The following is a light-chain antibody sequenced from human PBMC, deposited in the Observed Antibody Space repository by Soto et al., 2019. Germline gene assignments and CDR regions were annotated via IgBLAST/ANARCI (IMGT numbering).Light chain of an antibody. J-gene: IGLJ2*01. CDR1: SSDVGGYNY. CDR3: CSYARSYTVV. Sequence: QSALTQRRSLSGSPGQSGTISYTGTSSDVGGYNYVSCYQQHPGKAPELMIYDVSKRPSGVPDRFSGSKSGNSASLTISGLEAEDGAASYCCSYARSYTVVFGGGTKLTVL. V-gene: IGLV2-11*01. CDR2: DVS.